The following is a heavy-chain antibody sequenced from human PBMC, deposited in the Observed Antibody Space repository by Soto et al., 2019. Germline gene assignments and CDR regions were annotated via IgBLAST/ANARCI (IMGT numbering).Heavy chain of an antibody. V-gene: IGHV4-39*01. Sequence: PSETLSLTCTVSGDSISSSRYYWGWIRQPPGKGLEWIGIIYYSGSTYYNPSHKSRVSISVDTSLNQFSLRLSSVTFVFTAVYYCAIFGGCSHDVWGSYRYTSLNYYFGMDV. J-gene: IGHJ6*01. CDR2: IYYSGST. CDR3: AIFGGCSHDVWGSYRYTSLNYYFGMDV. CDR1: GDSISSSRYY. D-gene: IGHD3-16*02.